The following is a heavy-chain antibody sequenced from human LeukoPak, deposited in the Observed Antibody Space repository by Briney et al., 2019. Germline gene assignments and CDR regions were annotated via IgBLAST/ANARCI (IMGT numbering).Heavy chain of an antibody. CDR3: ARARNSYDSSGFSALDY. CDR2: LWYDGTNK. J-gene: IGHJ4*02. CDR1: EFSFSSYG. Sequence: GGSLRLSCAASEFSFSSYGMHWVRRAPGKGLEWVARLWYDGTNKYHADSVKGRFTISRDNSQSTLYLQMNSLRPEDTAMYYCARARNSYDSSGFSALDYWGQGTLVTVSS. V-gene: IGHV3-33*01. D-gene: IGHD3-22*01.